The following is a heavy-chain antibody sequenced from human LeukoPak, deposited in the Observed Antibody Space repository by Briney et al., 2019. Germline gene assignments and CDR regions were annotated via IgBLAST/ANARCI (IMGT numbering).Heavy chain of an antibody. CDR3: ARTPAAAIGVWFDP. D-gene: IGHD2-2*01. Sequence: GGSLRLSCAASGFTFSSYSMNWVRQAPGKGLEWVSSISSSSSYIYYADSVKGRFTISRDNAKNSLYLQMNSLRAEDTAVYYCARTPAAAIGVWFDPWGQGTLVTVSS. J-gene: IGHJ5*02. V-gene: IGHV3-21*01. CDR1: GFTFSSYS. CDR2: ISSSSSYI.